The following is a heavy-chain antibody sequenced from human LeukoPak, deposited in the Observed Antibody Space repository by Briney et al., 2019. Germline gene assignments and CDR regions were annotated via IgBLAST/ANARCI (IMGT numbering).Heavy chain of an antibody. CDR1: LDSTTSNF. Sequence: SETLSLTCTVSLDSTTSNFWSWVRQPPGKGLEWIGEIHRSGSTNYNPSLQSRVTISIDRSKNQIALELSSVTAGDTAVYYCAREIVGGFNPGAYWGQGTLVTVSS. V-gene: IGHV4-4*02. CDR3: AREIVGGFNPGAY. D-gene: IGHD1-14*01. J-gene: IGHJ4*02. CDR2: IHRSGST.